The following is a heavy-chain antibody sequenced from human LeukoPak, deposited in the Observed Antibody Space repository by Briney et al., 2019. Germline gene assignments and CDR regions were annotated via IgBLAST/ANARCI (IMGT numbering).Heavy chain of an antibody. J-gene: IGHJ4*02. CDR3: ARGPYCGGDCYLDPFDY. V-gene: IGHV3-7*04. Sequence: PGGSLRLSCAASGFTFSSYSMNWVRQAPGKGLEWVANIKEDGSEKYYVDSVKGRFTISRDNAKNSLYLQMNSLRAEDSAVYYCARGPYCGGDCYLDPFDYWGQGTLVTVSS. CDR1: GFTFSSYS. CDR2: IKEDGSEK. D-gene: IGHD2-21*02.